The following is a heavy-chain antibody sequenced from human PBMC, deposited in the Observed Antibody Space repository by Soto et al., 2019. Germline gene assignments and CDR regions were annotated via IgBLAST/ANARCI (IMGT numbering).Heavy chain of an antibody. CDR3: ARGHPGDCSGGSCPFFDF. J-gene: IGHJ4*02. Sequence: GASVKVSCKASGYTFTSYDINWVRQATGHGLEWMGWMNPNSGNTGSAQKLQGRVTMTRNTSISTAYMELNTLRSEDTAVYYCARGHPGDCSGGSCPFFDFWGQGTLVTVSS. CDR2: MNPNSGNT. CDR1: GYTFTSYD. D-gene: IGHD2-15*01. V-gene: IGHV1-8*02.